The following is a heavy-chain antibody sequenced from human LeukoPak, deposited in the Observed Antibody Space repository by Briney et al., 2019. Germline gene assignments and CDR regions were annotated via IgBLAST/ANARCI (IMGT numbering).Heavy chain of an antibody. CDR3: AKMEGQRLYDYCMDV. Sequence: GGSLRLSCAASGFAFSDFAMSWARQAPGKGLEWVSAMSGSGYYTYYVESVKGRFTISRDNSKNTLYLHMNSLRADDTAVYYCAKMEGQRLYDYCMDVWGRGTTVTVSS. CDR1: GFAFSDFA. D-gene: IGHD3-3*01. V-gene: IGHV3-23*01. J-gene: IGHJ6*03. CDR2: MSGSGYYT.